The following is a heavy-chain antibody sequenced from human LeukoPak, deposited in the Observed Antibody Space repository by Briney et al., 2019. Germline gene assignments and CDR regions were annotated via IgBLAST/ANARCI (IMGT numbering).Heavy chain of an antibody. D-gene: IGHD5/OR15-5a*01. CDR2: VSYDGNKE. CDR1: GFTFNHYA. Sequence: PGGSLRLSCAASGFTFNHYAMNWVRQAPGKRLEWVAVVSYDGNKEYHADSVKGRFTISRDNAKNSLYLQINGLRAEDTAVYYCARQKYLRGPDVEYFDYWGQGTLVTVSS. J-gene: IGHJ4*02. CDR3: ARQKYLRGPDVEYFDY. V-gene: IGHV3-30*04.